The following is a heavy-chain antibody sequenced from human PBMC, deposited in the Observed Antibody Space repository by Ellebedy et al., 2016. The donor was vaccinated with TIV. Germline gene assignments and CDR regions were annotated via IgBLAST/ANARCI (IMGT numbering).Heavy chain of an antibody. Sequence: PGGSLRLSCEASGFTFGSYWMCWVRQPPGKGLEWVANIYQDGSESFYADSVKGRFTISRDNAKNSLFLQMNSLRVEDTAVYYCARRASYGDYAVQVNPWFDPWGQGTLVTVSS. CDR3: ARRASYGDYAVQVNPWFDP. D-gene: IGHD4-17*01. CDR2: IYQDGSES. CDR1: GFTFGSYW. V-gene: IGHV3-7*01. J-gene: IGHJ5*02.